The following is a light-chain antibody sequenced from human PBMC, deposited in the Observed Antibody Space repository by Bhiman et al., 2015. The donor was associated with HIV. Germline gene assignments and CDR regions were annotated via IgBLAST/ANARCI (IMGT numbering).Light chain of an antibody. CDR2: GNS. Sequence: QSVLTQSPSVSGTPGQRVTIFCSGSDSDIGINSVSWYQQLPGTAPKLLIYGNSNRPSGVPDRFSGSKSGTSASLAITGLQAEEEVDYYCQSYDSSLSAWVFGGGTKLTVL. CDR3: QSYDSSLSAWV. V-gene: IGLV1-40*01. CDR1: DSDIGINS. J-gene: IGLJ3*02.